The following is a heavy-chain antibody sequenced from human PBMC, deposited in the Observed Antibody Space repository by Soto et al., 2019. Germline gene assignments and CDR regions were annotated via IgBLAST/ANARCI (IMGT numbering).Heavy chain of an antibody. CDR2: MNPNSGNT. CDR1: GYTFTSYD. CDR3: ARKDSSSLVYYYYYGMDV. V-gene: IGHV1-8*01. D-gene: IGHD6-6*01. Sequence: ASVTVSCQASGYTFTSYDINWVRQATGQGLEWMGWMNPNSGNTGYAQKFQGRVTMTRNTSISTAYMELSSLRSEDTAVYYCARKDSSSLVYYYYYGMDVWGQGTTVTVSS. J-gene: IGHJ6*02.